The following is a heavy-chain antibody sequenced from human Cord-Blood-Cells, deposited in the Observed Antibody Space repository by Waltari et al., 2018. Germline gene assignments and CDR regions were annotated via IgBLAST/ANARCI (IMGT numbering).Heavy chain of an antibody. Sequence: QVQLVQSGAEVKKPGASVKVSCKVSGYTLTELPMTWVRQAHGKGLEWMGGFHPEAGETVGAQKFQGRVTMNEDTSTDTAYMGLSGLRSDATAVYYCATLARGATEYYGSGSYYFDYWGQGALVTGSA. V-gene: IGHV1-24*01. CDR1: GYTLTELP. CDR2: FHPEAGET. D-gene: IGHD3-10*01. CDR3: ATLARGATEYYGSGSYYFDY. J-gene: IGHJ4*02.